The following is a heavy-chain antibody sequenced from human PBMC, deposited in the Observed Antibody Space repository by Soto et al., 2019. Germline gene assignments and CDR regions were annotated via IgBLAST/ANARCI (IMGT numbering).Heavy chain of an antibody. V-gene: IGHV3-23*01. CDR1: GFAFSSFA. Sequence: AGGSLRLSCTASGFAFSSFAVTWVRQGPGKGLEWVSTISGGADSTYYADSVKGRFTISKDSSKNTIYLQINNLRAEDTAVYYCAKASGYNSGWCHHWGQGTLVTVSS. CDR3: AKASGYNSGWCHH. J-gene: IGHJ4*02. D-gene: IGHD6-19*01. CDR2: ISGGADST.